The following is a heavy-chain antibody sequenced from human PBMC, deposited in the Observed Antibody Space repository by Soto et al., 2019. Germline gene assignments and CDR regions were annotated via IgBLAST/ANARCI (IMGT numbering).Heavy chain of an antibody. CDR1: GFTFSSYG. CDR3: AKEDSKGYYYYGMDV. V-gene: IGHV3-30*18. D-gene: IGHD3-22*01. J-gene: IGHJ6*02. Sequence: GGSLRLSCAASGFTFSSYGMHWVRQAPGKGLEWVAVISYDGSNKYYADSVKGRFTISRDNSKNTLYLQMNSLRAEDTAVYYCAKEDSKGYYYYGMDVWGQGTTVTVSS. CDR2: ISYDGSNK.